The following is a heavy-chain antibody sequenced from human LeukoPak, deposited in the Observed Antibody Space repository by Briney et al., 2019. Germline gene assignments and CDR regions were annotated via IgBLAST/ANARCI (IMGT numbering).Heavy chain of an antibody. J-gene: IGHJ4*02. Sequence: AGGSLRLSCAASGFTFSSYSMNWVRQAPGKGLEWVSSISSSSSYIYYADSVKGRFTISRDNSKNTLYLQMNSLRAEDTAVYYCAKFGGSGWYFDYWGQGTLVTVSS. V-gene: IGHV3-21*01. CDR2: ISSSSSYI. CDR3: AKFGGSGWYFDY. D-gene: IGHD6-19*01. CDR1: GFTFSSYS.